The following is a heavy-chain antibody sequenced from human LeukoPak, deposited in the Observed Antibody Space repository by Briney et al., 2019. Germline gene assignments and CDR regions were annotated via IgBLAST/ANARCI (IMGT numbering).Heavy chain of an antibody. V-gene: IGHV3-23*01. CDR3: AKVSSGSYYRY. J-gene: IGHJ4*02. CDR1: GFTFSTYA. CDR2: ITGSGDDT. D-gene: IGHD3-10*01. Sequence: PGGSLRLSCAASGFTFSTYAMSWVRQAPGKGLEWVSTITGSGDDTYYADSVKGRFTISRDNSKNTLYLQMNSLRVEDTAVYYCAKVSSGSYYRYWGQGTLVTVSS.